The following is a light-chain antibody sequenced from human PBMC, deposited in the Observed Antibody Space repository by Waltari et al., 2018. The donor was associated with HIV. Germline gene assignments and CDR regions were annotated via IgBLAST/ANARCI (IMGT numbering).Light chain of an antibody. V-gene: IGLV2-14*01. J-gene: IGLJ1*01. CDR1: PRDLGNYNY. Sequence: QSALTQPASVSGSPGQSITISCTGTPRDLGNYNYVSWYQHHPGRAPKLIIYEVSNRPSGVSNRFSGSKSGNTASLTVSGLHAEDEGDYYCSSYSSSTSPYVFGTGTKVTVV. CDR3: SSYSSSTSPYV. CDR2: EVS.